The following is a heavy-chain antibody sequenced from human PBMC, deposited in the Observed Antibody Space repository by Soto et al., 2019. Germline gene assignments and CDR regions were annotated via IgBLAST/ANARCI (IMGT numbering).Heavy chain of an antibody. CDR2: IYYSGST. CDR3: ARVPLAAAGLYFDY. V-gene: IGHV4-59*01. Sequence: PSETLSLTCTVSGGSISSYYWSWIRQPPGKGLEWIGYIYYSGSTNYNPSLKSRVTISVDTSKNQFSLKLSSVTAADTAVYYCARVPLAAAGLYFDYWGRGTLVTVSS. CDR1: GGSISSYY. D-gene: IGHD6-13*01. J-gene: IGHJ4*02.